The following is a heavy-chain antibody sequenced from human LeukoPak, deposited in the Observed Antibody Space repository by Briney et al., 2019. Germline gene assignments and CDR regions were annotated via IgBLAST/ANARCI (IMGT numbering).Heavy chain of an antibody. V-gene: IGHV1-69*04. CDR3: ARVPQGGSNPNWFDP. D-gene: IGHD2-15*01. CDR1: GDTFSDYA. CDR2: IVPILRLA. Sequence: SVKVSCKASGDTFSDYAISWVRQAPGPGLEWMGRIVPILRLANYAQKFQGRVTITADKSTSTVYMELSSLRSEDTAVYYCARVPQGGSNPNWFDPWGQATLVTVSS. J-gene: IGHJ5*02.